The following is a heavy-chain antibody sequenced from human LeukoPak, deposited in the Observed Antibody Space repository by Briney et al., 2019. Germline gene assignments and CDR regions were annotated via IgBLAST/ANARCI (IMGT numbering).Heavy chain of an antibody. V-gene: IGHV3-21*01. CDR1: GFTFSSYS. CDR2: ISSSSSYI. Sequence: PGGSLRLSCAASGFTFSSYSMNWVRQAPGKGLEWVSSISSSSSYIYYADSVKGRFTISRDNAKNSLYLQMNSLRAEDTAVYYCASRRGDGDSPDYWGQGTLVTVSS. CDR3: ASRRGDGDSPDY. J-gene: IGHJ4*02. D-gene: IGHD4-17*01.